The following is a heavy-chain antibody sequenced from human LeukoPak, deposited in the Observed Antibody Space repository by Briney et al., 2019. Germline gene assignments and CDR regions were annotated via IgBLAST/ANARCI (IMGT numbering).Heavy chain of an antibody. D-gene: IGHD4-17*01. V-gene: IGHV3-7*01. Sequence: GGSLRLSCAASGFTFSSYWMSWIRQAPGKGLEWVANIKQDGSEKYYVDSVKGRFTISRDNAKNSLYLQMNSLRAEDTAVYYCARDYGDYHYDYWGQGTLVTVSS. CDR1: GFTFSSYW. CDR3: ARDYGDYHYDY. J-gene: IGHJ4*02. CDR2: IKQDGSEK.